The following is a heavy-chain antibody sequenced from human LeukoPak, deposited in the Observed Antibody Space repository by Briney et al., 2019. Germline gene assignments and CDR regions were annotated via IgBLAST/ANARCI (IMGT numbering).Heavy chain of an antibody. CDR1: GYTFTGYY. D-gene: IGHD3-9*01. CDR2: INPNSGGT. Sequence: ASVKVSCKASGYTFTGYYMHWLRQAPGQGLEWMGWINPNSGGTNYAQKFQGRVTMTRDTSISTAYMELSRLRSDDTAVYYCARTYYDILTGYQSDYYYYYMDVWGKGTTVTVSS. CDR3: ARTYYDILTGYQSDYYYYYMDV. V-gene: IGHV1-2*02. J-gene: IGHJ6*03.